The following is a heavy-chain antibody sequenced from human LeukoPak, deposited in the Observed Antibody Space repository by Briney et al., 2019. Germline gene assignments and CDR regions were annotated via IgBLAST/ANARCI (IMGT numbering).Heavy chain of an antibody. J-gene: IGHJ4*02. CDR1: GGSISSSSYY. V-gene: IGHV4-39*01. CDR2: IYYSRST. D-gene: IGHD3-22*01. CDR3: ARRRYYDSSGCFDY. Sequence: SETLSLTCTVSGGSISSSSYYWGWIRQPPGKGLEWLGSIYYSRSTYYNPSLKSRVTISVDTSKNQFSLKLSSVTAADTAVYYCARRRYYDSSGCFDYWGQGTLVTVSS.